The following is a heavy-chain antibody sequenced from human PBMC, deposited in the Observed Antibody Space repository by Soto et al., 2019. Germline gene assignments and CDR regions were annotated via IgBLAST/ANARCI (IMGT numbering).Heavy chain of an antibody. CDR1: GYTFTSYY. D-gene: IGHD3-10*01. J-gene: IGHJ6*03. V-gene: IGHV1-2*04. Sequence: ASVKVSCKASGYTFTSYYMHWVRQAPGQGLEWMGWINPNSGGTNHAQKFQGWVTMTRDTSISTAYMELSRLRSDDTAVYYCARALLLWSGEGPREYYMDVGGKGTRVTAS. CDR2: INPNSGGT. CDR3: ARALLLWSGEGPREYYMDV.